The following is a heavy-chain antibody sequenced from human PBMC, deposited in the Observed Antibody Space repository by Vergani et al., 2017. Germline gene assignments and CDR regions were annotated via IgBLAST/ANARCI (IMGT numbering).Heavy chain of an antibody. CDR2: IYPGDSDT. J-gene: IGHJ4*02. CDR1: GYSFTSYW. CDR3: AGLIRSGRSSSSPEDEEGVIY. V-gene: IGHV5-51*03. D-gene: IGHD6-6*01. Sequence: VQLVQSGAEVKKPGESLKISCKGSGYSFTSYWIGWVRQMPGKGLEWMGIIYPGDSDTRYSPSFQGQVTISADKSISTAYLQWSSLKASDTAMYYCAGLIRSGRSSSSPEDEEGVIYWGQGTLVTVSS.